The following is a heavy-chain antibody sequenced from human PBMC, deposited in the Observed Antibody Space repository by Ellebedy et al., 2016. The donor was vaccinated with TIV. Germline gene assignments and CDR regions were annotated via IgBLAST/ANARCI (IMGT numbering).Heavy chain of an antibody. CDR3: GRDGGRLGIGY. V-gene: IGHV4-39*07. CDR2: FYYTGSS. Sequence: MPSETLSLTCTVSGGSTSSSTYYWAWIRQPPGKGLEWIGSFYYTGSSYYNPSLTSPVTIPVDTSKNQFSLRLSSVTAADTAVYYCGRDGGRLGIGYWGQGALVTVSS. CDR1: GGSTSSSTYY. D-gene: IGHD2-21*01. J-gene: IGHJ4*02.